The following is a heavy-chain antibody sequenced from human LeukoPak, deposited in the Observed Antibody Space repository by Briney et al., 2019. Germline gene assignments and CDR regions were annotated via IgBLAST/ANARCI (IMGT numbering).Heavy chain of an antibody. J-gene: IGHJ4*02. D-gene: IGHD5-18*01. CDR2: IYYSGST. V-gene: IGHV4-59*08. CDR1: GGSISSYY. Sequence: PSETLSLTCTVSGGSISSYYWSWIRQPPGKGLEWIGYIYYSGSTNYNPSLKSRVTISVDTSKNQFSLKLSSVTAADTAVYYCARHFLGRGGYSYGLIDYWGQGTLVTVSS. CDR3: ARHFLGRGGYSYGLIDY.